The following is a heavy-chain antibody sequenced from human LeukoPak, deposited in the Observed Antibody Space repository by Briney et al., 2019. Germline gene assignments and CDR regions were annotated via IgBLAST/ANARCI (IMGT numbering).Heavy chain of an antibody. CDR1: GFTFSSYW. V-gene: IGHV3-74*01. CDR2: INSDGSST. CDR3: ASAYPWGYFQH. Sequence: PGGSLRLSCAASGFTFSSYWMHWVRQAPGKGLVWVSRINSDGSSTSYADSVKGRFTISRDNTKNTLHLQMNSLRAEDTAIYYCASAYPWGYFQHWGQGTLVTVSS. D-gene: IGHD1-26*01. J-gene: IGHJ1*01.